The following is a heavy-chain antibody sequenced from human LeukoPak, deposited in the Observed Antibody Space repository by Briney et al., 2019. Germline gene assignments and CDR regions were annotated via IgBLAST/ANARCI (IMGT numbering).Heavy chain of an antibody. D-gene: IGHD1-26*01. CDR3: ARPPYRGGMSN. CDR2: IYYSAST. J-gene: IGHJ4*02. V-gene: IGHV4-39*01. Sequence: RPSETLSLTCTLSGCSISSSSYYWGWLRQPPGKGLERIGRIYYSASTYYNPSLKSRVTISVDTSKNQFSLKLSSMTAADTAVYYCARPPYRGGMSNWGQGTPVTVSS. CDR1: GCSISSSSYY.